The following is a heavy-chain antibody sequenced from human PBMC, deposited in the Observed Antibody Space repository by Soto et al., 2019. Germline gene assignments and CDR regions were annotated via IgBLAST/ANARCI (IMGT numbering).Heavy chain of an antibody. D-gene: IGHD2-15*01. J-gene: IGHJ6*02. CDR3: ARCVVVVAATYGMDV. CDR2: ISSNGGST. CDR1: GFTFSIYA. Sequence: EVQLVESGGGLVQPGGSLRLSCAASGFTFSIYAMHWVRQAPGKGLEYVSAISSNGGSTYYANSVKGRFTISRDNSKNTLYLQMGSLRAEDMAVYYCARCVVVVAATYGMDVWGHGTTVTVSS. V-gene: IGHV3-64*01.